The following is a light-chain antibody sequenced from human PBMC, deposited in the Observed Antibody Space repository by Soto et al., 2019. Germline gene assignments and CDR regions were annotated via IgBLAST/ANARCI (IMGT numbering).Light chain of an antibody. J-gene: IGKJ3*01. CDR2: DAS. Sequence: EIVLTQSPATLSLSPGERATLSCRASQSVSSYLAWYQQKPGQAPRLLIYDASNRATGIPARFSGSGSGTYCTLTSSSLEPEDFAVYYCQQRSNWPPTFGPGTKVDIK. V-gene: IGKV3-11*01. CDR1: QSVSSY. CDR3: QQRSNWPPT.